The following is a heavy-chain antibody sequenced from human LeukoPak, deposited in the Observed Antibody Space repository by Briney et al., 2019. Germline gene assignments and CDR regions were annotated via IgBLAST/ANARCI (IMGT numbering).Heavy chain of an antibody. CDR3: VGARDGYNEALND. J-gene: IGHJ4*02. CDR1: GYSFTSYW. CDR2: IYPGDSDT. D-gene: IGHD5-24*01. Sequence: GESLKISCKGSGYSFTSYWIGWVRQMPGKGLEWMGIIYPGDSDTRYSPSFQGQVTISADKSISTAYLQWSSLKASDTAMYCCVGARDGYNEALNDWGQGTLVTVSS. V-gene: IGHV5-51*01.